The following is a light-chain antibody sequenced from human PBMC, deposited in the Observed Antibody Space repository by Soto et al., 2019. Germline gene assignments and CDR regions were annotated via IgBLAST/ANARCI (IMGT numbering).Light chain of an antibody. V-gene: IGKV3-20*01. CDR1: QPVDYNY. CDR2: AAS. Sequence: DIMLTQSPGTLSLSPGERATLSCRASQPVDYNYVAWYQQKPGQIPRLLIYAASYRATCITDRFSGSGSGTEFTLSISRLDPAAFAVYYCQHYAASPWAFGPGTKVEI. J-gene: IGKJ1*01. CDR3: QHYAASPWA.